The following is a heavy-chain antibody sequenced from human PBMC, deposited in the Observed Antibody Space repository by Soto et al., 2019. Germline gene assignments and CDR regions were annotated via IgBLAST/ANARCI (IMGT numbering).Heavy chain of an antibody. V-gene: IGHV4-4*02. CDR2: VFHTGNT. CDR3: ARKAWARFDY. D-gene: IGHD7-27*01. Sequence: SETLSRTWAVSGDSISRSVWWTLVRQPPGKGLEWIGEVFHTGNTNYNPSLKSRVTMSVDKSTNEFSLKVTSVTAADTAIYYCARKAWARFDYWGQGALVTVSS. J-gene: IGHJ4*02. CDR1: GDSISRSVW.